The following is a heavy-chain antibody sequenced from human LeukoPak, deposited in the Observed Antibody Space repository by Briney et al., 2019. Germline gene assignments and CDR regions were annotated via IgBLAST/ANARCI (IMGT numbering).Heavy chain of an antibody. J-gene: IGHJ3*02. CDR1: GGTFSNYA. D-gene: IGHD6-13*01. CDR3: AKDRARSSWSRDAFDI. V-gene: IGHV1-69*05. CDR2: FIPFFGTA. Sequence: SVKVSCKASGGTFSNYAISWVRQAPGQGLEWRGGFIPFFGTAIYAQKFQGRVTITTDESTSKVYMEVSSVRFEDTAVYYCAKDRARSSWSRDAFDIWGQGTVVTVSS.